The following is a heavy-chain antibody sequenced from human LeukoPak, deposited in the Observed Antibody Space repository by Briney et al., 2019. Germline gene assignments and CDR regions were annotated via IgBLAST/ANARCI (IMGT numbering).Heavy chain of an antibody. D-gene: IGHD5-18*01. Sequence: SETLSLTCTVSGGSFSSYYWSWVRQPPGKGLEWIGYIYYSGSTNYNPSLKSRVTISVDTSKNQFSLKLSSVTAADTAVYYCARDSGYSYGYHDDAFDIWGQGTMVTVSS. CDR2: IYYSGST. CDR3: ARDSGYSYGYHDDAFDI. V-gene: IGHV4-59*01. J-gene: IGHJ3*02. CDR1: GGSFSSYY.